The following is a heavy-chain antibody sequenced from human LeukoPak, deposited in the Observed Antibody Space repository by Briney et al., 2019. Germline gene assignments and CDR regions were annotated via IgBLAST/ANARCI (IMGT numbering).Heavy chain of an antibody. J-gene: IGHJ6*02. V-gene: IGHV3-74*01. Sequence: TGGSLRLSCAASGFTFSSYWMHWVRQAPGKGLVWVSRINSDGSSTSYADSVKGRFTISRDNAKNTLYLQMNSLRAEDTAVYYCARDHKGTTYYDFWSGYYGHYGMDVWAKGPRSPSP. CDR2: INSDGSST. CDR3: ARDHKGTTYYDFWSGYYGHYGMDV. D-gene: IGHD3-3*01. CDR1: GFTFSSYW.